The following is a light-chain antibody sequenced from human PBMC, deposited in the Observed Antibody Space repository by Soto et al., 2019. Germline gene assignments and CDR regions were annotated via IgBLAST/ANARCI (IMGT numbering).Light chain of an antibody. CDR2: DVS. CDR1: QTVERW. J-gene: IGKJ2*01. CDR3: QQYKDYVYT. V-gene: IGKV1-5*01. Sequence: DIQMTQSPSTLSASVGDRVIITCRASQTVERWMAWYQQKPGKAPKLLISDVSTLERGVPSRFSGSGSATEFTLTISGLQPDDFATYYCQQYKDYVYTFGQGTKVE.